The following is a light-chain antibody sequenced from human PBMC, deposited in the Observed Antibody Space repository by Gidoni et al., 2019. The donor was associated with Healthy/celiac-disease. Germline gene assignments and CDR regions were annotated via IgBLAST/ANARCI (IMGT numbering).Light chain of an antibody. CDR3: QQYSSLTWT. CDR1: QNLNSNS. J-gene: IGKJ1*01. V-gene: IGKV3-20*01. Sequence: EIVLTQSPGTLSLSPGERATLSCRASQNLNSNSLAWYQQKPGQAPRLLIYGPSSRATGISDRFVGSGSGTDFTLTISRLEPGYSAVYCCQQYSSLTWTFGQGTKVEVK. CDR2: GPS.